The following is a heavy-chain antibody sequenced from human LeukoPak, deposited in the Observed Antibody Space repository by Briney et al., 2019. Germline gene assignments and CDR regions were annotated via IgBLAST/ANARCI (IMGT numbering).Heavy chain of an antibody. Sequence: GESLKISCKGSGYSFTSYWIGWVRQMPGKGLEWMGIIYPGDSDTRYSPSFQGQVTISADKSISTAYLQWSSLKASDTAMYYCARGYCSGGSCYGVWFDPWGQGTLVTVSS. J-gene: IGHJ5*02. D-gene: IGHD2-15*01. CDR2: IYPGDSDT. CDR3: ARGYCSGGSCYGVWFDP. CDR1: GYSFTSYW. V-gene: IGHV5-51*01.